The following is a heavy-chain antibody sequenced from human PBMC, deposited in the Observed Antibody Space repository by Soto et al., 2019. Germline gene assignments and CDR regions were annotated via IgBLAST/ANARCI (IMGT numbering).Heavy chain of an antibody. J-gene: IGHJ4*02. CDR3: ATRWLPHPLVDY. V-gene: IGHV4-34*01. D-gene: IGHD6-19*01. Sequence: PSETLSLTCAVYGGSFSGYYWSWIRQPPGKGLEWIGEINHSGSTNYNPSLKSRVTISVDTSKNQFSLKLSSVTAADTAVYYCATRWLPHPLVDYWGQGTLVTVSS. CDR1: GGSFSGYY. CDR2: INHSGST.